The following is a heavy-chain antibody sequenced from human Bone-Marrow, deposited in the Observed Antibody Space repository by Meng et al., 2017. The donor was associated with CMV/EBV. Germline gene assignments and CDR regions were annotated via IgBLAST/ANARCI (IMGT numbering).Heavy chain of an antibody. J-gene: IGHJ4*02. CDR3: ARDIRGYSSSWYWGVFDY. Sequence: GGSLRLSCAASGFTFSSYSMNWVRQAPGKGLEWVSSISSSSSYIYYADSVKGRFTISRDNAKNSLYLQMNSLRAEDTAVYYCARDIRGYSSSWYWGVFDYWGQGKLVNVAS. CDR2: ISSSSSYI. V-gene: IGHV3-21*01. CDR1: GFTFSSYS. D-gene: IGHD6-13*01.